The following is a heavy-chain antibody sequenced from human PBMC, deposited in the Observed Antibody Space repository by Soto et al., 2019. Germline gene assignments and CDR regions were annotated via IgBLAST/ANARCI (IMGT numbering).Heavy chain of an antibody. CDR2: ISYDGSLQ. D-gene: IGHD3-10*01. Sequence: QAQLVESGGGVVQPGRSLRLSCAASGFAFSSYGMHWVRQAPGTGLEWVAVISYDGSLQHYADSVKGRFTISRDNSKNMVLLQMSSLRADDTAVYYCVSDRGYCLASVPYSWGQGTLVSVPS. CDR1: GFAFSSYG. CDR3: VSDRGYCLASVPYS. V-gene: IGHV3-30*03. J-gene: IGHJ4*02.